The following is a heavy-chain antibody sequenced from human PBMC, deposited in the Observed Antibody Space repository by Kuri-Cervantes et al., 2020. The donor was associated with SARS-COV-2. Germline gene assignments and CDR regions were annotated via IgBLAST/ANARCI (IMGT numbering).Heavy chain of an antibody. CDR3: AREPY. CDR2: ISQDGSDK. Sequence: GESLKISCAASGFTFTNYWMNWIRQAPGKGLEWVAKISQDGSDKSYMDSVNGRFTISRDNAKNSLYLQMNSLRAEDTAVYYCAREPYWGQGTLVTVSS. CDR1: GFTFTNYW. J-gene: IGHJ4*02. V-gene: IGHV3-7*01.